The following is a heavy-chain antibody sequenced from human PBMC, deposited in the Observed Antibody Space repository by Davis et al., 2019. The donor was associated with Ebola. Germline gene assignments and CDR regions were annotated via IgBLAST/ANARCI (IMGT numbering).Heavy chain of an antibody. CDR1: GFTFSSYA. D-gene: IGHD1-14*01. Sequence: GGSLRLSCSASGFTFSSYAMHWVRQAPGKGLEYVSAISSNGGSTYYADSVKGRFTISRDNSKNTLYLQMSSLRAKDTAVYYCARDLPGGDWYFDLWGRGTLVTVSS. CDR2: ISSNGGST. CDR3: ARDLPGGDWYFDL. J-gene: IGHJ2*01. V-gene: IGHV3-64*04.